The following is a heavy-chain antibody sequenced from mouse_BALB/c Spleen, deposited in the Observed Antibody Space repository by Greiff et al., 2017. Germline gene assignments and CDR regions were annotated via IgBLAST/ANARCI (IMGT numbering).Heavy chain of an antibody. CDR2: IGGGGST. Sequence: VKLQESGPGLVAPSQSLSITCTVSGFTLTDYGVSWIRQPPGKGLEWLGGIGGGGSTYYNSALKSRLSISKDNTKSQVFLKMNSLQTDDTAMYYCAEQDGNRDYAMDYWGQGTSVTVSS. CDR1: GFTLTDYG. V-gene: IGHV2-6-5*01. CDR3: AEQDGNRDYAMDY. D-gene: IGHD2-1*01. J-gene: IGHJ4*01.